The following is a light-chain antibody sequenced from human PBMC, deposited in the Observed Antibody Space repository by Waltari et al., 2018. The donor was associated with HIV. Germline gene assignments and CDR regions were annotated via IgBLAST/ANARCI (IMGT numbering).Light chain of an antibody. Sequence: EIGMTQSPATLSVSPGKGGTLSCRASENMNNTLAWYQLKPGQAPRLLISSASTRATGIPARFSGSGSGTDFTLNIGTLQSEDFAVYYCQQYNKWPRTFGRGTKVEI. CDR1: ENMNNT. V-gene: IGKV3-15*01. CDR3: QQYNKWPRT. CDR2: SAS. J-gene: IGKJ4*02.